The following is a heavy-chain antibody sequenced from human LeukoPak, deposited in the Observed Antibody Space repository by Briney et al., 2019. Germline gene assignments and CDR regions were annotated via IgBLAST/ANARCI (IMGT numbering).Heavy chain of an antibody. V-gene: IGHV3-74*01. J-gene: IGHJ4*02. CDR3: VYSGSYFGVY. Sequence: PGGSLRLSCAASGFTFSSYWMHWVRQAPGKGLVWVSRINSDGSSTSYADSVKGRFTISRDNDKNTLYLQMNSLRAEDTAVYYCVYSGSYFGVYWGQGTLVTVSS. CDR2: INSDGSST. D-gene: IGHD1-26*01. CDR1: GFTFSSYW.